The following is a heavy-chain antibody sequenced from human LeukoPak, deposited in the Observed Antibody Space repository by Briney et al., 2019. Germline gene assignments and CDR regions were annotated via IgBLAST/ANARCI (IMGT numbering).Heavy chain of an antibody. Sequence: GGSLRLSCAASGFTFSSYWMHWVRQAPGKGLVWVSRINSDGSSTSYADSVKGRFTISRDNAKNTLYLQMNSLRAEDTAVYHCARASSGYEDAFDIWGQGTMVTVSS. CDR1: GFTFSSYW. D-gene: IGHD5-12*01. CDR3: ARASSGYEDAFDI. V-gene: IGHV3-74*01. CDR2: INSDGSST. J-gene: IGHJ3*02.